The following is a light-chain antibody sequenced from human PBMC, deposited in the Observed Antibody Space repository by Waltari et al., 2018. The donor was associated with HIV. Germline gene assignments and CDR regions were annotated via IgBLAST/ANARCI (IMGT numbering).Light chain of an antibody. CDR3: SSYTSSSSVV. CDR1: SSDVGGYNS. V-gene: IGLV2-14*03. J-gene: IGLJ2*01. CDR2: DVS. Sequence: QSALTKPASVSGSPGQSITISCTGTSSDVGGYNSVSWYQQHPGKAPKLMIYDVSNRPSWVSNRFSGSKSGNTASLTISGLQAEDEADYYFSSYTSSSSVVFGGGTKLTVL.